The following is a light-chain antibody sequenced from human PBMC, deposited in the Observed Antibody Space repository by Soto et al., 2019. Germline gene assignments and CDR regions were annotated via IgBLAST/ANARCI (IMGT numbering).Light chain of an antibody. CDR1: SSDVGGYNY. J-gene: IGLJ3*02. CDR2: EVS. Sequence: QSALTQPASVSGSPGQSITISCTGTSSDVGGYNYVSWYHQHSGKAPKLMIYEVSNRPSGVSNRFSGSKSGNTASLTISGLQAEDEADYYCSSYTSSSTWVFGGGTELTVL. V-gene: IGLV2-14*01. CDR3: SSYTSSSTWV.